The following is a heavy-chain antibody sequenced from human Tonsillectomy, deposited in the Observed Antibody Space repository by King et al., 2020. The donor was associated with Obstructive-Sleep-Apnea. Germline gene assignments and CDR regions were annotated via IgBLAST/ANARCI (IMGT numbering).Heavy chain of an antibody. J-gene: IGHJ4*02. V-gene: IGHV4-39*07. Sequence: MQLQESGPGLVKPSETLSLNCTVSGGSISSTSYYWGWIRQPPGKGLEWIGSIYYSGSTYYNPSLKSRVTISVDTSKNQFSLKLSSVTAADTAVYYCARFQISGSNPIDYWGQGTLVTVSS. CDR3: ARFQISGSNPIDY. CDR1: GGSISSTSYY. CDR2: IYYSGST. D-gene: IGHD1-26*01.